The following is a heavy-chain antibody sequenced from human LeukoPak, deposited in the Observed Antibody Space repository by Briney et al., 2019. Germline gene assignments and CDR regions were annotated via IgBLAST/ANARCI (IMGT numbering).Heavy chain of an antibody. CDR1: GFNFSRYW. J-gene: IGHJ4*02. CDR2: IDEHGTTI. Sequence: GGSLRLSCAASGFNFSRYWMHWVRQAPGEGLVWVSRIDEHGTTIDYADSVRDRFTISRDNAKNTLYLHMNSLRAEDTAMYYCARDVGGAGSHWGQGSLVTVSS. D-gene: IGHD3-10*01. V-gene: IGHV3-74*01. CDR3: ARDVGGAGSH.